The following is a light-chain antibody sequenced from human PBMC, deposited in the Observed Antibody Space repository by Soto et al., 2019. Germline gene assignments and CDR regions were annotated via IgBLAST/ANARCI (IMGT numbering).Light chain of an antibody. V-gene: IGKV1-39*01. CDR1: QSISSY. CDR2: VAS. J-gene: IGKJ4*01. CDR3: RQSSSTPQT. Sequence: DIQMTQSPSSLSASVGNRVLITCRASQSISSYLHWYQQKPGKAPKLLINVASTLQSGVPSRFSGSGSGTDFTLAITSLQPEDFATYYCRQSSSTPQTFGGGTKVDIK.